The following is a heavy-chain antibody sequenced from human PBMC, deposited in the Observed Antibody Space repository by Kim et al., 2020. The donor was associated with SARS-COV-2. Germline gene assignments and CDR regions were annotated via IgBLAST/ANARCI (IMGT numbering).Heavy chain of an antibody. D-gene: IGHD3-16*01. CDR2: T. V-gene: IGHV3-23*01. Sequence: TNKADSVKGRFTISRDNSKNTLYLQRNSRGADDTAVYYCAKRGQPLMAVDYWGQGTLVTVSS. J-gene: IGHJ4*02. CDR3: AKRGQPLMAVDY.